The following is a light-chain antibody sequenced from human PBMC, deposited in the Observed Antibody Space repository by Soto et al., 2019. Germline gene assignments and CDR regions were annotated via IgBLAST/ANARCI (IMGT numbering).Light chain of an antibody. V-gene: IGLV2-8*01. CDR3: CSYAGSDNLV. J-gene: IGLJ2*01. CDR2: EVS. Sequence: QSVLTQPPSASGSPGQSVTISCTGTSSDVGGYNYVSWYQHHPGKAPKLMIYEVSKRPSGVPDRFSGSKSGNTASLTVSGLQAEDEADYYCCSYAGSDNLVFGGGTKLTVL. CDR1: SSDVGGYNY.